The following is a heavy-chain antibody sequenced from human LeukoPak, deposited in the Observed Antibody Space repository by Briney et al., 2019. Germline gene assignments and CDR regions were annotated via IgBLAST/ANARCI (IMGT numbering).Heavy chain of an antibody. CDR3: AKDREGYSYGGPYFDY. CDR2: ISGSGGST. CDR1: GFTFSSYG. J-gene: IGHJ4*02. D-gene: IGHD5-18*01. V-gene: IGHV3-23*01. Sequence: AGGSLRLSCAASGFTFSSYGMSWVRQAPGKGLEWVSAISGSGGSTYYADSVKGRFTISRDNSKNTLYLQMNSLRAEDTAVYYCAKDREGYSYGGPYFDYWGQGTLVTVSS.